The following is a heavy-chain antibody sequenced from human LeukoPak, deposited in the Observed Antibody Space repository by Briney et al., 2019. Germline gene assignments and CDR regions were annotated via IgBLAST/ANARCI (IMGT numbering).Heavy chain of an antibody. Sequence: SETLSLTCTVSGGSISSYYWSWIRQPAGKGLEWIGRIYTGGSTNYNPSLKSRVTMSVDTSKNQFSLKLSSVTAADTAVYCCARGLYSNYVFDYWGQGTLVTVSS. J-gene: IGHJ4*02. V-gene: IGHV4-4*07. D-gene: IGHD4-11*01. CDR3: ARGLYSNYVFDY. CDR2: IYTGGST. CDR1: GGSISSYY.